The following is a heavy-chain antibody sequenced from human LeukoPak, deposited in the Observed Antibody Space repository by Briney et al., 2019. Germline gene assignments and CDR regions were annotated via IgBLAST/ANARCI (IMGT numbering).Heavy chain of an antibody. J-gene: IGHJ3*02. Sequence: GGSLRLSCAASGFTFSSYAMSWVRQAPGKGLEWVSAISGSGGSTYYADSVKGRFTISRDNSKNTLYLQMNSLRAEDPAVYYCWGKTPPRDAFDIWGQGTMVTVSS. CDR1: GFTFSSYA. D-gene: IGHD7-27*01. CDR3: WGKTPPRDAFDI. V-gene: IGHV3-23*01. CDR2: ISGSGGST.